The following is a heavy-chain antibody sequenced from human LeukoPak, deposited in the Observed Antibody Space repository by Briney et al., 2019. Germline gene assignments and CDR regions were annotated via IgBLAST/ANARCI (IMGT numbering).Heavy chain of an antibody. CDR3: ARDLKGSFTPWYFDL. CDR2: THYRSKWYN. J-gene: IGHJ2*01. CDR1: GDRVSNNSTT. V-gene: IGHV6-1*01. D-gene: IGHD6-13*01. Sequence: SQTLSLTCAISGDRVSNNSTTWSWIRQSPSRGLEWLGRTHYRSKWYNDYAVSLKSRITINPDTSKNQFSLQLNSVTPEDTAVYYCARDLKGSFTPWYFDLWGRGTLVTVYS.